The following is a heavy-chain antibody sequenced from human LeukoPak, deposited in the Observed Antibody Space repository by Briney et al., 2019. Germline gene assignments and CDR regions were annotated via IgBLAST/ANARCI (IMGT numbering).Heavy chain of an antibody. CDR1: GYTFSAYY. CDR3: ARGGYGDRIDY. V-gene: IGHV1-2*02. D-gene: IGHD4-17*01. CDR2: INPYTGDT. J-gene: IGHJ4*02. Sequence: ASVKVSCKASGYTFSAYYMYWVREAPGQGLEWVGWINPYTGDTKYAQNFQGRVTMTRDTSISTVYMEVSRLRSDDTAVYYCARGGYGDRIDYWGQGTLVSVSS.